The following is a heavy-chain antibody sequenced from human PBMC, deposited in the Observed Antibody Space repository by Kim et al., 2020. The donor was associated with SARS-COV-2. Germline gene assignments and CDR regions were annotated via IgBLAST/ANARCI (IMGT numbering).Heavy chain of an antibody. D-gene: IGHD3-22*01. Sequence: SVKVSCKASGGTFSSYAISWVRQAPGQGLEWMGGIIPIFGTANYAQKFQGRVTITADKSTSTAYMELSSLRSEDTAVYYCARDLDSSGPGGFDPWGQGTLVTVSS. CDR1: GGTFSSYA. CDR3: ARDLDSSGPGGFDP. CDR2: IIPIFGTA. J-gene: IGHJ5*02. V-gene: IGHV1-69*06.